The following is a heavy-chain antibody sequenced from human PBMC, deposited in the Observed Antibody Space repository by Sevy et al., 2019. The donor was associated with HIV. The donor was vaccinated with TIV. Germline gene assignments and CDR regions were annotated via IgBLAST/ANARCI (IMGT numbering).Heavy chain of an antibody. J-gene: IGHJ4*01. Sequence: GGSLRLSCAASGFTFSSYGMHWVRQAPGKGLEWVAVISYDGSNKYYSDSVKGRFTISRDNSKNTLYLQMNSLRAEDTAVYYCAKVDSMVRGGTDYWGHGTLVTVSS. D-gene: IGHD3-10*01. CDR3: AKVDSMVRGGTDY. CDR2: ISYDGSNK. CDR1: GFTFSSYG. V-gene: IGHV3-30*18.